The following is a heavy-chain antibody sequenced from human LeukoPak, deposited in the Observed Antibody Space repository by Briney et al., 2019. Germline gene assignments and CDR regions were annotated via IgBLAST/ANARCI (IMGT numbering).Heavy chain of an antibody. CDR1: GFTFSSYG. CDR2: ISYDGSNK. J-gene: IGHJ4*02. V-gene: IGHV3-30*18. Sequence: PGGSLRLSCAASGFTFSSYGMHWVRQAPGKGLEWVAVISYDGSNKYYADSVKGRFTISRDNSKNTLYLQMNSLRAEDTAVYYCAKRLNEYCSSTSCPDYWGQGTLVTVSS. D-gene: IGHD2-2*01. CDR3: AKRLNEYCSSTSCPDY.